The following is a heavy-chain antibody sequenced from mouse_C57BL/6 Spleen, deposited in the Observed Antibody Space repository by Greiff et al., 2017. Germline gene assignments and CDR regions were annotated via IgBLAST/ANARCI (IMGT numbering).Heavy chain of an antibody. V-gene: IGHV14-4*01. Sequence: EVQLQQSGAELVRPGASVTLSCTASGFNIKDDYMHWVKQRPEQGLEWIGGIDPENGATEYASQFPGQATITADTSSNTAYLQLSSLTSEDMAVYYCTTLYYYGSSPAWYFDVWGTGTTVTVSS. CDR3: TTLYYYGSSPAWYFDV. D-gene: IGHD1-1*01. CDR2: IDPENGAT. J-gene: IGHJ1*03. CDR1: GFNIKDDY.